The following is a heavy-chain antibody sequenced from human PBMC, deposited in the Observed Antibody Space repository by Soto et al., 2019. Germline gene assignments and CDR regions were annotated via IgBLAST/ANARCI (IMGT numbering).Heavy chain of an antibody. Sequence: QITLKESGPTLVKPTQTLTLTCTFSGFSLSTSGVGVGWIRQPPGKALEWLALIYWDDDKGYSPSLKSSLTITKVTSKNQVFLTMTIMLPLDTATYFFAHIPTVTSGMYVWGQVTTVTVSS. CDR1: GFSLSTSGVG. CDR2: IYWDDDK. J-gene: IGHJ6*02. V-gene: IGHV2-5*02. D-gene: IGHD4-17*01. CDR3: AHIPTVTSGMYV.